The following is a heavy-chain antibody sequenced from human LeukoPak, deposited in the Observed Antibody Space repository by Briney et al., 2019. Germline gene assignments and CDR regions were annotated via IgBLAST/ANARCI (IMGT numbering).Heavy chain of an antibody. CDR1: GYSFTVYY. Sequence: ASVKVSCKASGYSFTVYYFHWVRQAPGQGLEWMGGFDPEDGETIYAQKFQGRVTMTEDTSTDTAYMELSSLRSEDTAVYYCATDRRWELRLGFDPWGQGTLVTVSS. V-gene: IGHV1-24*01. CDR3: ATDRRWELRLGFDP. J-gene: IGHJ5*02. D-gene: IGHD1-26*01. CDR2: FDPEDGET.